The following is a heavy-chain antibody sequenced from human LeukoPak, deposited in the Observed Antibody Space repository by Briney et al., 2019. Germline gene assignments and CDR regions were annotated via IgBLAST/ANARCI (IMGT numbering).Heavy chain of an antibody. CDR2: IIPIFGTA. V-gene: IGHV1-69*06. D-gene: IGHD3-10*01. CDR1: GYTFTSYD. CDR3: ARDQVVYGSGSRFDP. J-gene: IGHJ5*02. Sequence: ASVKVSCKASGYTFTSYDINWVRQAPGQGLEWMGGIIPIFGTANYAQKFQGRVTITADKSTSTAYMELSSLRSEDTAVYYCARDQVVYGSGSRFDPWGQGTLVTVSS.